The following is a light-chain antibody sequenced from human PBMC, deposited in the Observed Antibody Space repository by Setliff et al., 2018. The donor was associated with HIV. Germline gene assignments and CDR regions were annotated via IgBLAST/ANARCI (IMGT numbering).Light chain of an antibody. CDR1: SSNIGRNA. CDR3: AAWDDTLNGHVV. CDR2: STN. J-gene: IGLJ2*01. V-gene: IGLV1-44*01. Sequence: QSALTQPPSASGTPGQRVTISCSGSSSNIGRNAVTWYQQLPGAAPRLLIYSTNQRPAGVPDRFSASKSGTSASLAISGLQSEDEADYYCAAWDDTLNGHVVFGGGTQLTVL.